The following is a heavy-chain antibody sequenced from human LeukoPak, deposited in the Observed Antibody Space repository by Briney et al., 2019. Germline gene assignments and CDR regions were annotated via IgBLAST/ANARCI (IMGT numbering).Heavy chain of an antibody. CDR2: IIPIFGTA. J-gene: IGHJ3*02. Sequence: SVKVSCKASGGTFSSYAISWVRQAPGQGLEWMGRIIPIFGTANYAQKFQGRVTITTDESTSTAYMELSSLRSEDTAVYYCARYYSSGGSCYPYDAFDIWGQGTMVTVSS. V-gene: IGHV1-69*05. D-gene: IGHD2-15*01. CDR1: GGTFSSYA. CDR3: ARYYSSGGSCYPYDAFDI.